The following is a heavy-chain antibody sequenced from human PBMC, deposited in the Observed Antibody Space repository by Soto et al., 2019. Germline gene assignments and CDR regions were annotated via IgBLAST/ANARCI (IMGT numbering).Heavy chain of an antibody. CDR1: GFTFSNLA. CDR2: IDAGGGST. V-gene: IGHV3-23*01. CDR3: AILNAASGSY. Sequence: GGSLRLSCTASGFTFSNLAITWVRQAPGKGLEWVSTIDAGGGSTHYADSVKGRFTISRDNSKNTLYLQMNSLRAEDTAVYYCAILNAASGSYWGQGSLVTVSS. J-gene: IGHJ4*02. D-gene: IGHD6-25*01.